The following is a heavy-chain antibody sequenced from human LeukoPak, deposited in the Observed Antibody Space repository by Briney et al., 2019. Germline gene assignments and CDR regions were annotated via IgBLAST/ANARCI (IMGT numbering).Heavy chain of an antibody. CDR2: ITYNGDRT. V-gene: IGHV3-64D*06. Sequence: GGSLRLSCSASGFTFTTYAMNWVRQAPGKGLEYVSGITYNGDRTYYADSVKGRFTISRDNSKNMLYLQMSSLRTEDTAVYYCVESSGVQYRNGWCMNDWGPGTLVTVSS. CDR3: VESSGVQYRNGWCMND. D-gene: IGHD6-19*01. CDR1: GFTFTTYA. J-gene: IGHJ4*02.